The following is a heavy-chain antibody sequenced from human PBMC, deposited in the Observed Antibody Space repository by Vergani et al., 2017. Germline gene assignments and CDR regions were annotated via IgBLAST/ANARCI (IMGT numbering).Heavy chain of an antibody. J-gene: IGHJ5*02. Sequence: QVQLVQSGAEVKKPGSSVKVSCKASGGTFSSYAISWVRQAPGQGLEWMGVIIPIFGTANYAQKFQGRVTFTADESTSTAYMELSSLRSEDTAVYDCAGGFRLGLRPTWFDPWGQGTLVTVSS. CDR2: IIPIFGTA. V-gene: IGHV1-69*01. CDR3: AGGFRLGLRPTWFDP. CDR1: GGTFSSYA. D-gene: IGHD3-9*01.